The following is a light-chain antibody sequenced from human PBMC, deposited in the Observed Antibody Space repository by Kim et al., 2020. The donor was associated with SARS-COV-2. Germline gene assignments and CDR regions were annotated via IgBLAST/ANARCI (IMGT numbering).Light chain of an antibody. CDR3: QQYGSSPPFT. V-gene: IGKV3-20*01. CDR1: QSVSCSY. CDR2: GAS. Sequence: PGERAALSCRSSQSVSCSYLAWYPQKPGQAPRLLIYGASSRSTGIPDRFSGSGSGTDFTLTISRLEPEDFAVYYCQQYGSSPPFTFGPGTKVDIK. J-gene: IGKJ3*01.